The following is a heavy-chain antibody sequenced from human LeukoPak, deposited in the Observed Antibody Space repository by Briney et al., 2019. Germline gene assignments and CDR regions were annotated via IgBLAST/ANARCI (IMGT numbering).Heavy chain of an antibody. J-gene: IGHJ4*02. CDR1: GFLFNSYS. CDR3: ARGDCSGGSCYQDY. CDR2: ISSSSSYK. Sequence: GGSVRLFCAASGFLFNSYSMHWVREAPGKGLEWVSSISSSSSYKYYADSVKGRFTISRDNAKNSLYLQMNSLRAEDTAVYYCARGDCSGGSCYQDYWGQGTLVTVS. V-gene: IGHV3-21*01. D-gene: IGHD2-15*01.